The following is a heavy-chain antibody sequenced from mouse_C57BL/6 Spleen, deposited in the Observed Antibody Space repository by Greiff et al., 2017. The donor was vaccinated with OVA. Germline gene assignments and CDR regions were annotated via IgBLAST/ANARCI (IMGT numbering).Heavy chain of an antibody. CDR3: ARWHYGSSLYYFDD. V-gene: IGHV1-81*01. D-gene: IGHD1-1*01. CDR2: IYPRSGNT. J-gene: IGHJ2*01. Sequence: QVQLQQSGAELARPGASVKLSCKASGYTFTSYGISWVKQRTGQGLEWIGEIYPRSGNTYYNEKFKGKATLTADKSSSTAYMELRSLTSEDSAVYFCARWHYGSSLYYFDDGGQGTTLTVSS. CDR1: GYTFTSYG.